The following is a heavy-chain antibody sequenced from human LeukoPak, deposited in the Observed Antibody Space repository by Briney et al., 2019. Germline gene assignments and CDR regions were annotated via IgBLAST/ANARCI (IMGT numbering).Heavy chain of an antibody. CDR2: IKQDGSEK. Sequence: GGSLRLSCAASGFTFSSYWMSWVRQAPGKGLEWVANIKQDGSEKYYVDSVKGRFTISRDNAKNSLYLQMNSLRAEDTAVYYCARVSSGWYGRGAFDIWGQGTMVTVSS. CDR1: GFTFSSYW. V-gene: IGHV3-7*04. J-gene: IGHJ3*02. CDR3: ARVSSGWYGRGAFDI. D-gene: IGHD6-19*01.